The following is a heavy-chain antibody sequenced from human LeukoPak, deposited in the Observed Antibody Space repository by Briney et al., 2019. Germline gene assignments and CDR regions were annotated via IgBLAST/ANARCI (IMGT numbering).Heavy chain of an antibody. CDR2: ISSSSSYI. J-gene: IGHJ6*03. CDR3: ASGGLWASGWYYYYYYMDV. D-gene: IGHD6-19*01. CDR1: GFTFSSYS. Sequence: GGSLRLSCAASGFTFSSYSMNWVRQAPGKGLEWVSSISSSSSYIYYADSVKGRFTISRDNAKNTLYLQMNSLRAEDTAVYYCASGGLWASGWYYYYYYMDVWGKGTTVTVSS. V-gene: IGHV3-21*01.